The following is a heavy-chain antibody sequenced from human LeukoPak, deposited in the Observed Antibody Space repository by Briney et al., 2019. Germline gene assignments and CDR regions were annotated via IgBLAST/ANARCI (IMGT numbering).Heavy chain of an antibody. CDR2: IRSEAYGGTT. V-gene: IGHV3-49*04. CDR3: ARDGCGSTSCYPVFDF. Sequence: GRSLRLSCTASGFTLGDYIMSWVRQAPGKGLEWVGFIRSEAYGGTTEYAASVKGRFTISRDDSKSIAYLQMNSLKTEDTAMYYCARDGCGSTSCYPVFDFWGQGTLVTVSS. D-gene: IGHD2-2*01. CDR1: GFTLGDYI. J-gene: IGHJ4*02.